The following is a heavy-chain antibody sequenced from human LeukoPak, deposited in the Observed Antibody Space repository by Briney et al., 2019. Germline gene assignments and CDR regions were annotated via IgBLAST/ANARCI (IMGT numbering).Heavy chain of an antibody. CDR1: GDSISRGTYS. Sequence: KPSQTLSLTCDVSGDSISRGTYSWNWIRQPPGKGPEWIGYISYSGSTYYNPSLKSRATISLTSKNQFSLNVSSVTAADTAVYYCAREREDSGYNYGYNYYYYYSMDVWGKGTTVIVSS. CDR3: AREREDSGYNYGYNYYYYYSMDV. CDR2: ISYSGST. V-gene: IGHV4-30-4*07. J-gene: IGHJ6*03. D-gene: IGHD5-18*01.